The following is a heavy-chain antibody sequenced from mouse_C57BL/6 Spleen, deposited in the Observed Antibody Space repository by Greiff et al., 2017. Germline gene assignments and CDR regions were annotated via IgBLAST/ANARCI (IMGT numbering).Heavy chain of an antibody. D-gene: IGHD2-5*01. V-gene: IGHV7-3*01. CDR1: FTFTDYY. Sequence: EVQLVESGGGLVQPGGFTFTDYYMSWVRQPPGKALEWLGFIRNKANGYTTEYSASVKGRFTISRDNSQSILYLQMNALRAEDSATYYCARYTYSNPFDYWGQGTTLTVSS. CDR3: ARYTYSNPFDY. J-gene: IGHJ2*01. CDR2: IRNKANGYTT.